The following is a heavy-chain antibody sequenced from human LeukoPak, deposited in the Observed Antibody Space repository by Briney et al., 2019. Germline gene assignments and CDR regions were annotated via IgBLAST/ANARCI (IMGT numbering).Heavy chain of an antibody. J-gene: IGHJ6*03. D-gene: IGHD3-10*01. CDR2: ITSISSHI. Sequence: PGGSLRLSCAASGFTFSSYNMNWVRQAPRKGLEWVSSITSISSHIYYTDSVKGRFTISRDNAKNSLYLQMNSLRAEDTAVYYCARAVLHGSGSYYSTYYMDVWGKGTTVTISS. CDR1: GFTFSSYN. V-gene: IGHV3-21*01. CDR3: ARAVLHGSGSYYSTYYMDV.